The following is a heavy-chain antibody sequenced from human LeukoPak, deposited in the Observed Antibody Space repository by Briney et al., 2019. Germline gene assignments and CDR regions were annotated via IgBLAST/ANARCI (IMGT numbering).Heavy chain of an antibody. Sequence: GGSLRLSCAASGFTFSSYGMHWVRQAPGKGLEWVAVISYDGSNKYYADSVKGRFTISRDNAKNSLYLQMNSLRAEDTAVYYCARDQKPNYGDYSIDYWGQGTLVTVSS. J-gene: IGHJ4*02. CDR3: ARDQKPNYGDYSIDY. CDR2: ISYDGSNK. V-gene: IGHV3-30*03. D-gene: IGHD4-17*01. CDR1: GFTFSSYG.